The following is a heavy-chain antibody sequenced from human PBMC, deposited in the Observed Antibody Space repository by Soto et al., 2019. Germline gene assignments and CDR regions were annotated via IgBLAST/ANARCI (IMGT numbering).Heavy chain of an antibody. CDR2: IWYDGSNK. CDR3: ARGGCSSTSCRQGYYFDY. D-gene: IGHD2-2*01. Sequence: GGSLRLSCAASGFTFSSYGMHWVRQAPGKGLEWVAVIWYDGSNKYYADSVKGRFTISRDNSKNTLYLQMNSLRAEDTAVYYCARGGCSSTSCRQGYYFDYWGQGTLVTVSS. J-gene: IGHJ4*02. V-gene: IGHV3-33*01. CDR1: GFTFSSYG.